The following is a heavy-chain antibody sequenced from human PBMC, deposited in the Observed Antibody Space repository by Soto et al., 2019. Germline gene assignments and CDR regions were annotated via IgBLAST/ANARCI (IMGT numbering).Heavy chain of an antibody. CDR3: ASSGIVGREVNTWFDP. Sequence: SETQSLTCTGSAGSITTSYWSWIRQPLGKALEWIGYISYRGSTNYNPSLKSRLTISIDTSKSQISLKLTSMTTADTAVYYCASSGIVGREVNTWFDPWGQGTLVTVSS. D-gene: IGHD3-22*01. CDR2: ISYRGST. CDR1: AGSITTSY. J-gene: IGHJ5*02. V-gene: IGHV4-59*01.